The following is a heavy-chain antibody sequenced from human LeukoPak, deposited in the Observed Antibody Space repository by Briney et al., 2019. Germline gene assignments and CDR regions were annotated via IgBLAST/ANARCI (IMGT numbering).Heavy chain of an antibody. CDR1: GGSISSYY. V-gene: IGHV4-59*01. J-gene: IGHJ3*02. CDR3: ARTYYYDSSGYIGAFDI. CDR2: IYYSGST. Sequence: SETLSLTCTVSGGSISSYYWSWIRQPPGKGLEWIGYIYYSGSTNYNPSLKSRVTISVDTSKNQFSLKLSSVTAADTAVYYCARTYYYDSSGYIGAFDIWGQGTMVTVSS. D-gene: IGHD3-22*01.